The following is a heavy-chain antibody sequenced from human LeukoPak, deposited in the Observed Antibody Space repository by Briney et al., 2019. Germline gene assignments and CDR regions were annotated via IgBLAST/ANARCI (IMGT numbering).Heavy chain of an antibody. Sequence: GGSLRLSCAASGFTFSDYYMNWIRQAPGKGMEWVSYISSSGSTIYYADSVKGRFTISRDNAKNSLYLQMNSLRAEDTALYYCAKDRSTYYYDSSGYDWGQGTLVTVSS. V-gene: IGHV3-11*01. J-gene: IGHJ4*02. CDR1: GFTFSDYY. D-gene: IGHD3-22*01. CDR2: ISSSGSTI. CDR3: AKDRSTYYYDSSGYD.